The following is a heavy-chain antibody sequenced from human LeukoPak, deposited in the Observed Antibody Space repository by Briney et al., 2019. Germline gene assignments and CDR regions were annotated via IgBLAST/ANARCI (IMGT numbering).Heavy chain of an antibody. CDR1: GFTFSSYG. Sequence: PGGSLRLSCEASGFTFSSYGMHWVRQAPGKGLEWWAVISYDGSNKYYADSVKGRFTISRDNSKNTLYLQMNSLRAEDTAVYYCAKDRRRYCSSTSCYSRGYFDYWGQGTLVTVSS. J-gene: IGHJ4*02. CDR3: AKDRRRYCSSTSCYSRGYFDY. CDR2: ISYDGSNK. V-gene: IGHV3-30*18. D-gene: IGHD2-2*02.